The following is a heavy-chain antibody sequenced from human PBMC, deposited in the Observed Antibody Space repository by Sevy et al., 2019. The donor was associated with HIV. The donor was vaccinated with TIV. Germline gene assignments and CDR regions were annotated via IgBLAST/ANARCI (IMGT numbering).Heavy chain of an antibody. Sequence: GGSLRLSCAASGFSFSGYAMSWVRQAPGKGLEWVSSVSGSGDTTKYADSVKDRFTLSRENSKNTLYLQMNSLRSEDTALYYCAKGPGDLDWLLFDYWGRGTLVTVSS. CDR1: GFSFSGYA. CDR2: VSGSGDTT. CDR3: AKGPGDLDWLLFDY. J-gene: IGHJ4*02. D-gene: IGHD3-9*01. V-gene: IGHV3-23*01.